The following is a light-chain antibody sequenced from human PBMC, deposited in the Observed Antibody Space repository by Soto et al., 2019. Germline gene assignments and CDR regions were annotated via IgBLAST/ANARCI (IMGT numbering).Light chain of an antibody. CDR3: MSYTTTSSFV. Sequence: QPASMSGSPGQSITISCTGTRSDIGTYNYLSWYQQHPGKAPRLVISDVSNRPSGVSNRFSGSKSGNTASLTITGLQSEDEADYYCMSYTTTSSFVFGSGTKVTVL. CDR1: RSDIGTYNY. V-gene: IGLV2-14*03. CDR2: DVS. J-gene: IGLJ1*01.